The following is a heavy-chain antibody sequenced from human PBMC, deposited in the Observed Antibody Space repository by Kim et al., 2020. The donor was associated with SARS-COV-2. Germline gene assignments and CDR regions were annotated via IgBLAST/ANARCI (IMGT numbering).Heavy chain of an antibody. Sequence: PTLRRRVTMSVDTSKNQFSLKVSSVTAADTALYYCARGGTTATTREFDYWGQGTLATVSS. D-gene: IGHD1-1*01. V-gene: IGHV4-34*01. J-gene: IGHJ4*02. CDR3: ARGGTTATTREFDY.